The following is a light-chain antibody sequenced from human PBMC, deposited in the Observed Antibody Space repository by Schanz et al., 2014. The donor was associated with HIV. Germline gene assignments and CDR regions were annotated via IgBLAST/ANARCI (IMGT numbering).Light chain of an antibody. J-gene: IGKJ4*01. CDR2: DAS. Sequence: EIVLTQSPATLSLSPGERATLSCRASQSVSSYLAWYQQKPGQAPRLLIYDASNRATGIPARFSGSGSGTGFRLTISSLEPEDFAVYYCQQRSNWPLTFGGGTKVEIK. CDR3: QQRSNWPLT. V-gene: IGKV3-11*01. CDR1: QSVSSY.